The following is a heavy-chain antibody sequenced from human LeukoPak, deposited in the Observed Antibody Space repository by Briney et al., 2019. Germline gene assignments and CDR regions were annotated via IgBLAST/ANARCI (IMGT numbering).Heavy chain of an antibody. J-gene: IGHJ4*02. V-gene: IGHV3-33*08. D-gene: IGHD2-15*01. CDR1: GFTFSSYA. CDR2: IWYDGNNK. Sequence: GGSLRLSCAASGFTFSSYAMSWVRQAPGKGLEWVALIWYDGNNKYYADSVKGRFTISRDNSKNTLYLQLNSLRAEDTAVYYCARQHCSGGDCYFFDWGQGTLVTVSS. CDR3: ARQHCSGGDCYFFD.